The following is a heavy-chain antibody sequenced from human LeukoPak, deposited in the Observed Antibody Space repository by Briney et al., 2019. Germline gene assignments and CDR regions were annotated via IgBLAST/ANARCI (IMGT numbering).Heavy chain of an antibody. D-gene: IGHD6-13*01. CDR2: IDTNTGNP. CDR3: ASGEGSSRAFYYYMDV. Sequence: ASVKVSCKASGYTFTSYDINWVRQAPGQGLEWMGWIDTNTGNPTFAQGFTGRFVFSLDTSVSTAYLQISSLKAEDTAVYYCASGEGSSRAFYYYMDVWGKGTTVTVSS. V-gene: IGHV7-4-1*02. J-gene: IGHJ6*03. CDR1: GYTFTSYD.